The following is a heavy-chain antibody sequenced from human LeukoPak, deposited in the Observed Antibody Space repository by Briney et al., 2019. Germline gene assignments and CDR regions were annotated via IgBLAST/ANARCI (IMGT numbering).Heavy chain of an antibody. Sequence: RGASVKVSCKASGYTFTNYGISWVRQAPGQGLEWIGWISAYNGNTRYAQKFQSRVTMTTDTSTNTVNMGLRSLRSDDTAVFYCARSGSHNYYYYGMDVWGQGTTVIVSS. CDR3: ARSGSHNYYYYGMDV. CDR1: GYTFTNYG. D-gene: IGHD1-26*01. V-gene: IGHV1-18*01. CDR2: ISAYNGNT. J-gene: IGHJ6*02.